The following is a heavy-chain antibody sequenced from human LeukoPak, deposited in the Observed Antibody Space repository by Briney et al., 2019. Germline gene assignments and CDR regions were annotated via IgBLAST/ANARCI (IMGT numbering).Heavy chain of an antibody. D-gene: IGHD6-13*01. CDR2: ISYDGSNK. J-gene: IGHJ4*02. CDR1: GFTFSSYA. Sequence: GGSLRLSCAASGFTFSSYAMHWVRQAPGKGLEWVAVISYDGSNKYYADSVKGRFTISRDNSKNTLYLQMNSLRAEDTAVYYCARSSSWYGSSWDQGTLVTVSS. CDR3: ARSSSWYGSS. V-gene: IGHV3-30*04.